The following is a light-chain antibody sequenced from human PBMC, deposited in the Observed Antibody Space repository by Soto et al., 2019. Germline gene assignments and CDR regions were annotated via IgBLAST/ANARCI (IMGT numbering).Light chain of an antibody. J-gene: IGKJ2*01. CDR2: KVS. CDR3: MQATQYRPYT. V-gene: IGKV2-24*01. Sequence: DIVLTQTPLSSPVTLGQPASISCRSSQSLVHSDGNTYLSWFHQRPGQPPRLLIDKVSNRFSGVTDRFRGSGAGTDFTLKISRVEAEDVGIYFCMQATQYRPYTFGQGTKLEIK. CDR1: QSLVHSDGNTY.